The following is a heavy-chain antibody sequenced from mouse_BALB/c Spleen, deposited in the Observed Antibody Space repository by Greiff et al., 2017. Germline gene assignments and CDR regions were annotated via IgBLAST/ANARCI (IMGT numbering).Heavy chain of an antibody. D-gene: IGHD1-1*01. Sequence: LVKTGASVKISCKASGYSFTGYYMHWVKQSHGKSLEWIGYISCYNGATSYNQKFKGKATFTVDTSSSTAYMQFNSLTSEDSAVYYWAREGNYYGSSYGLAYGGQGTLVTVSA. CDR1: GYSFTGYY. J-gene: IGHJ3*01. CDR2: ISCYNGAT. CDR3: AREGNYYGSSYGLAY. V-gene: IGHV1S34*01.